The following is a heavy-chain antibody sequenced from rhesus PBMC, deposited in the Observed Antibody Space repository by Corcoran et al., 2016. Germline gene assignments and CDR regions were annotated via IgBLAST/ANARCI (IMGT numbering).Heavy chain of an antibody. CDR3: TRLRYGYNYFDY. V-gene: IGHV3-116*01. Sequence: EVQLVESGGGLVQPGGSLRVSCAASGFTFSAYYIQWVRQAPGKGPEGVGFIRTEANGGTVQYAASVKGRFTLSRDDSKSIASLQMNSLKTEDTAVYFCTRLRYGYNYFDYWGQGVLVTVSS. CDR2: IRTEANGGTV. D-gene: IGHD5-36*01. J-gene: IGHJ4*01. CDR1: GFTFSAYY.